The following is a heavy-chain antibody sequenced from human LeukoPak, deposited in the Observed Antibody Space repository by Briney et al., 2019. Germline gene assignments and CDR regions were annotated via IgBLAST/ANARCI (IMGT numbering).Heavy chain of an antibody. Sequence: SETLSLTCTVSGGSISSYYWSWIRQPPGKGLEWIGYIYYSGSTNYNPSLKSRVTISVDTSKNQFSLKLSSVTAADTAVYYCARHLTVDYYYYMDVWGKGTTVTVSS. J-gene: IGHJ6*03. CDR2: IYYSGST. V-gene: IGHV4-59*08. CDR1: GGSISSYY. D-gene: IGHD1-20*01. CDR3: ARHLTVDYYYYMDV.